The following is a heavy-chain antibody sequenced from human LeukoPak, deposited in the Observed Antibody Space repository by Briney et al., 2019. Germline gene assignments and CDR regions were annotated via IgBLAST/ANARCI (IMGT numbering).Heavy chain of an antibody. D-gene: IGHD1-26*01. J-gene: IGHJ2*01. CDR3: ARGKWELLSHYWCFDL. CDR1: GDSVSSNSAA. V-gene: IGHV6-1*01. Sequence: SQTLSLTCAISGDSVSSNSAAWNWIRQSPSRGLEWLGRTSYRSKWYNDYAVSVKSRITINPDTSKNQFSLQLNSVTPEDTAVYYCARGKWELLSHYWCFDLWGRGTLVTVSS. CDR2: TSYRSKWYN.